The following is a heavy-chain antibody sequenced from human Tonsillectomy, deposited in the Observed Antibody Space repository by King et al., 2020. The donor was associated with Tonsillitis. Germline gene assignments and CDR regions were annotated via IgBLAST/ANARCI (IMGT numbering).Heavy chain of an antibody. Sequence: TLKESGPTLVKPTQTLTLTCSFSGFSLSTTLVGVAWIRQPPGQALEWLALIYWDDDKRYSPSLKTRLTITKDTSKNQVVLTMTNMDPVHTATYYCAHSRGRGTAPLFDHRGQGTLVPVAS. D-gene: IGHD2-15*01. CDR2: IYWDDDK. J-gene: IGHJ4*02. CDR3: AHSRGRGTAPLFDH. V-gene: IGHV2-5*02. CDR1: GFSLSTTLVG.